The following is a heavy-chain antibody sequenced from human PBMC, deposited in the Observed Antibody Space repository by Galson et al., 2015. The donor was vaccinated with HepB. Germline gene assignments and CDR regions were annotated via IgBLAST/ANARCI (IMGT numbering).Heavy chain of an antibody. CDR2: ISAYNGCT. D-gene: IGHD1-26*01. CDR3: ARVVRSGASYFDY. Sequence: SVKVSCKASGYSFTNYGISWVRQAPGQGLEWMGWISAYNGCTNYEQKFQGRVTMTTDTSTSTAYMALRSLGSDDTAVYYCARVVRSGASYFDYWGQGTLVTVSS. CDR1: GYSFTNYG. V-gene: IGHV1-18*01. J-gene: IGHJ4*02.